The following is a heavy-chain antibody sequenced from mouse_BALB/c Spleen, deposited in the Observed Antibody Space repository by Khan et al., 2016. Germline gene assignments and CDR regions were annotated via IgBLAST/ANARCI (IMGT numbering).Heavy chain of an antibody. D-gene: IGHD2-3*01. J-gene: IGHJ4*01. V-gene: IGHV2-6-5*01. CDR2: IWGGGST. Sequence: QVQLKQSGPGLVAPSQSLSITCTVSGFSLTDYGVSWIRQPPGKGLEWLGVIWGGGSTYYNSALKSRLSISKDNSKSQVFLKMNSLQTDDTAMYYCAKSPVYDLYAMDYWGQGTSVTVSS. CDR1: GFSLTDYG. CDR3: AKSPVYDLYAMDY.